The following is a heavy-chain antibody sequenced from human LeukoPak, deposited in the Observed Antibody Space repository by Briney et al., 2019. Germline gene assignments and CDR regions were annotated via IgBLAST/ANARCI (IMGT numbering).Heavy chain of an antibody. V-gene: IGHV3-30*04. J-gene: IGHJ6*03. CDR1: GFTFNNYA. CDR2: ISYDGSNK. D-gene: IGHD2-21*01. Sequence: PGGSLRLSCAASGFTFNNYAMHWVRQAPGKGLEWVAVISYDGSNKYYADSVKGRFTISRDTSKNTLYLQINSLRAEDTALYYCARGGSPIYYYYMDVWGKGTTVTVSS. CDR3: ARGGSPIYYYYMDV.